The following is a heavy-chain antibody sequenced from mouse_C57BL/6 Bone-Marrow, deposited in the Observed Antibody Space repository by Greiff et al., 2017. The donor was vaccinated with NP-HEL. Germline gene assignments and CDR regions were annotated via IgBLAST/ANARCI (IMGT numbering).Heavy chain of an antibody. CDR3: ARSDYGAMDY. CDR2: IYPGSGNT. J-gene: IGHJ4*01. CDR1: GYSFTSYY. D-gene: IGHD2-4*01. V-gene: IGHV1-66*01. Sequence: VKLMESGPELVKPGASVKISCKASGYSFTSYYIHWVKQRPGQGLEWIGWIYPGSGNTKYNEKFKGKATLTADTSSSTAYMQLSSLTSEDSAVYYCARSDYGAMDYWGQGTSVTVSS.